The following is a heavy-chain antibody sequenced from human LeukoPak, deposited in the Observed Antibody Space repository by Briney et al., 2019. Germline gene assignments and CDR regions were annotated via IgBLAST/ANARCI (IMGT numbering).Heavy chain of an antibody. D-gene: IGHD3-3*01. CDR1: GFTFSSYW. CDR2: INSDGSST. Sequence: GGSLRLSCAASGFTFSSYWMHWVRQAPGKGLVWVSRINSDGSSTSYADSVKGRFTISRDNAKDTLYLQMNSLRAEDTAVYYCARDRNTDFWSGYYTNYFDYWGQGTLVTVSS. CDR3: ARDRNTDFWSGYYTNYFDY. V-gene: IGHV3-74*01. J-gene: IGHJ4*02.